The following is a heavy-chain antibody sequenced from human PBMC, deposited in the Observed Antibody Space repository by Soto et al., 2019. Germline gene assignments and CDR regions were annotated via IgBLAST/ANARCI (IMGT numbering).Heavy chain of an antibody. V-gene: IGHV5-51*01. Sequence: GESLKISCNGSGYSFTSYCIGLVLQMPGKGLDWMGIIYPGDSDTRYSLSFQGQVTISADKSISTAYLQWSSLKASDTAMYYCARQKIGYSYGYILNYYYGMDVWGQGTTVTVSS. D-gene: IGHD5-18*01. J-gene: IGHJ6*02. CDR2: IYPGDSDT. CDR3: ARQKIGYSYGYILNYYYGMDV. CDR1: GYSFTSYC.